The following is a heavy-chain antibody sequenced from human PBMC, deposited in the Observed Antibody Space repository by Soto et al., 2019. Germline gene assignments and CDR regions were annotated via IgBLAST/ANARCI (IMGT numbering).Heavy chain of an antibody. Sequence: QVQLVQSGAEVKKPGASVKVSCKASGYTFTSYDINWVRQATGQGLEWMGWMNPNSGNTGYAQKFQGRVTMTRNTSISPAYMEASSVRSEDTAVCYCARPTGLGVVRGDSSLDYWGQGTLVTVSS. CDR1: GYTFTSYD. V-gene: IGHV1-8*01. J-gene: IGHJ4*02. CDR3: ARPTGLGVVRGDSSLDY. D-gene: IGHD3-10*01. CDR2: MNPNSGNT.